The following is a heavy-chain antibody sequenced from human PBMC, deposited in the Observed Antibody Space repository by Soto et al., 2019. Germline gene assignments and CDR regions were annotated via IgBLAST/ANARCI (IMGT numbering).Heavy chain of an antibody. CDR1: GFTFSSYA. D-gene: IGHD4-17*01. Sequence: GGSLRLSCAASGFTFSSYAMSWVRQAPGKGLEWVSAISGSGGSTYYADSVKGRFTISRDNSKNTLYLQMNSLRAEDTAVYFCLMIRRPPRSTLFDYWGQGTLVTVS. J-gene: IGHJ4*02. CDR3: LMIRRPPRSTLFDY. CDR2: ISGSGGST. V-gene: IGHV3-23*01.